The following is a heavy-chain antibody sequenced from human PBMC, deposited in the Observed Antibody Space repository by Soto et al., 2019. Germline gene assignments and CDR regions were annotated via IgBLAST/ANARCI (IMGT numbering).Heavy chain of an antibody. CDR3: ARPEYSSSSYGMDV. CDR2: ISSSSSTI. Sequence: EVQLVASGGGLVQPGGSLRLSCAASGFTFSSYSMNWVRQAPGKGLEWVSYISSSSSTIYYAYSVKARFTISRDNAKNSLYLQMNSLRDEDTAVYYCARPEYSSSSYGMDVWGAGTTVTVSS. J-gene: IGHJ6*04. CDR1: GFTFSSYS. V-gene: IGHV3-48*02. D-gene: IGHD6-6*01.